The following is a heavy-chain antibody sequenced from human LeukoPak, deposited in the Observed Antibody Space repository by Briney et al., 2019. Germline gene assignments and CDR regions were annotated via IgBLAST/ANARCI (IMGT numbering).Heavy chain of an antibody. Sequence: SETLSLTCAVYGGSFSGYYWSWIRQPPGKGLEWIGEINHSGSTNYNPSLKSRVTISVDTSKNQFSLKLSSVTAVDTAVYYCARQPGSGSYDYWGQGTLVTVSS. CDR1: GGSFSGYY. D-gene: IGHD1-26*01. CDR3: ARQPGSGSYDY. V-gene: IGHV4-34*01. CDR2: INHSGST. J-gene: IGHJ4*02.